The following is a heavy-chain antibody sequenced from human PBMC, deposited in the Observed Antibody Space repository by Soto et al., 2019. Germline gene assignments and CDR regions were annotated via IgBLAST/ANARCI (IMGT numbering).Heavy chain of an antibody. V-gene: IGHV3-48*02. CDR2: ISSGSKTI. Sequence: GGSLRLSCVASGFTFSSYSVNWVRQAPGKGLEWVSYISSGSKTIYYADSVKGRFTVSRDNAKNSQFLQMSSLRDEDTAVYYCAREDILGARSFDYWGQGTLVTVS. J-gene: IGHJ4*02. D-gene: IGHD1-26*01. CDR1: GFTFSSYS. CDR3: AREDILGARSFDY.